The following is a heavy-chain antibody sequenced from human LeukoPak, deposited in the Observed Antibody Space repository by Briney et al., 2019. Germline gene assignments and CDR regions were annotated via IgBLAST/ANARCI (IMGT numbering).Heavy chain of an antibody. D-gene: IGHD6-19*01. CDR2: ISYDGSNK. J-gene: IGHJ4*02. CDR3: ARDGPIAVAGTGFDY. CDR1: GFTFDDYA. V-gene: IGHV3-30*04. Sequence: GGSLRLSCAASGFTFDDYAMHWVRQAPGKGLEWVAVISYDGSNKYYADSVKGRFTISRDNSKNTLYLQMNSLRAEDTAVYYCARDGPIAVAGTGFDYWGQGTLVTVSS.